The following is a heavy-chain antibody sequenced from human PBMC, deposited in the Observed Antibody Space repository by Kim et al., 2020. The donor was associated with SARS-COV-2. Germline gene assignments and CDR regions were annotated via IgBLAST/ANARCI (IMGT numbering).Heavy chain of an antibody. CDR3: ARALVESGWDAEYFQH. V-gene: IGHV3-30*01. J-gene: IGHJ1*01. Sequence: SVKGRFTTSRDNSKNTLYLQMNSLRAEDTAVYYCARALVESGWDAEYFQHWGQGTLVTVSS. D-gene: IGHD3-9*01.